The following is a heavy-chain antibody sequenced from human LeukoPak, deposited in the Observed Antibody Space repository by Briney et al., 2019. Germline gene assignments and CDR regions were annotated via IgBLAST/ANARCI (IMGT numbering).Heavy chain of an antibody. CDR1: GFTFDDYG. D-gene: IGHD3-22*01. CDR3: ARCTNYDSSGYPDY. J-gene: IGHJ4*02. V-gene: IGHV3-20*04. Sequence: GGSLRLSCAASGFTFDDYGMSWVRQAPGKGLEWVSGINWNGGSTGYADSVKGRFTISRDNAKNSLYPQMNSLRAEDTALYYCARCTNYDSSGYPDYWGQGTLVTVSS. CDR2: INWNGGST.